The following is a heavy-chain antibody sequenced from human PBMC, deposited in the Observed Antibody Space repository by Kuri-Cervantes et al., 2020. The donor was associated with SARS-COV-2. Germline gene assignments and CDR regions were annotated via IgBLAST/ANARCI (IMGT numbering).Heavy chain of an antibody. J-gene: IGHJ4*02. D-gene: IGHD7-27*01. CDR1: GFTFSSYA. Sequence: GGSLRLSCAASGFTFSSYAMHWVRQAPGKGLEWVAVISYDGSNKYYADSVKGRFTISRDNSKNTLYLQMNSLRAEDTAVHYCAKAKGDNWGLAGYFDYWGQGTLVTVSS. CDR2: ISYDGSNK. CDR3: AKAKGDNWGLAGYFDY. V-gene: IGHV3-30-3*01.